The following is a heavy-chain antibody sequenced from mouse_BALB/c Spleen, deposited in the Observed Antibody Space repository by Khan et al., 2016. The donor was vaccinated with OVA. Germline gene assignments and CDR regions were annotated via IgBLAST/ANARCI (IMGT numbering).Heavy chain of an antibody. CDR1: GFSLTSYC. J-gene: IGHJ2*01. CDR2: ICAGGST. CDR3: ARLEDI. D-gene: IGHD1-3*01. V-gene: IGHV2-9*02. Sequence: VQLQESGPGLVAPSHSLSITCTVSGFSLTSYCVHWVRQPPGKGLEWLGVICAGGSTNYNSDLMSSMSISKDNSKSQVFLKMNSLQTDDTAMYYGARLEDIWGQGTTLTVSA.